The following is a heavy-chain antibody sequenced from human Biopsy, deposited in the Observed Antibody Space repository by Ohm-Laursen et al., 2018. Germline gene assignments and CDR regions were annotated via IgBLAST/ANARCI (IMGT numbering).Heavy chain of an antibody. V-gene: IGHV3-9*01. J-gene: IGHJ4*02. CDR2: ISWDGGSE. CDR1: GFTFDDHV. CDR3: VRDSTLDY. Sequence: SLRLSCAASGFTFDDHVMHWVWQAPGKGLEWVSGISWDGGSEGYADSVKGRFTISRDNAKNSLFLQMNSLREEDTGLYHCVRDSTLDYWGQGTLVTVSS.